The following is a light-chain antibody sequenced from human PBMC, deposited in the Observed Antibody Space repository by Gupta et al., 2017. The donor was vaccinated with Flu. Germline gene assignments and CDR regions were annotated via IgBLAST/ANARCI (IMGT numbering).Light chain of an antibody. CDR3: QQDNSYSLT. CDR2: KAS. J-gene: IGKJ1*01. V-gene: IGKV1-5*03. Sequence: DIQMTQSPSTLSASVGDRVTITCRASQSISSWLFWYQQKPGTAPKLLIYKASSLESGVPSRFSGSGSGTEFTLTISSLQPDDFATYYCQQDNSYSLTFGQGTKVEIK. CDR1: QSISSW.